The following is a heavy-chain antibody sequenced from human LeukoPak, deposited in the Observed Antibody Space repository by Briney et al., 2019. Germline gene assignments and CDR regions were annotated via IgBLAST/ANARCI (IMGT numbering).Heavy chain of an antibody. D-gene: IGHD3-16*01. V-gene: IGHV3-66*01. Sequence: GGSLRLSCAASEFSVGSNYMTWVRQAPGKGLEWVSLIYSGGSTYYADSVKGRFTISRDSSKNTLYLQMNSLRAEDTAVYYCVRDMSRESIFDYWGQGTLVTVSS. CDR1: EFSVGSNY. CDR2: IYSGGST. J-gene: IGHJ4*02. CDR3: VRDMSRESIFDY.